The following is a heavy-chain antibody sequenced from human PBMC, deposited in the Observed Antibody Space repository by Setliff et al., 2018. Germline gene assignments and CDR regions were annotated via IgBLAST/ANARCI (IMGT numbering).Heavy chain of an antibody. CDR2: ISPYNGVT. CDR1: AYILSSYG. Sequence: GASVKVSCKASAYILSSYGISWVRQAPGEGLEWMGWISPYNGVTSYAQRFQGRVTMTTDTSTSAAYLELMSLRSDDTAVYYCAISSLSICSGDTCPNAFDIWGQGTPVTVSS. J-gene: IGHJ3*02. D-gene: IGHD2-15*01. V-gene: IGHV1-18*01. CDR3: AISSLSICSGDTCPNAFDI.